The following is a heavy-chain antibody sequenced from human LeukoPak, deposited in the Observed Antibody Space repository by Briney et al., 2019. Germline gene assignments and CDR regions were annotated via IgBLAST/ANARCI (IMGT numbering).Heavy chain of an antibody. CDR3: ARDARSGSYYSILAY. V-gene: IGHV3-23*01. D-gene: IGHD1-26*01. CDR1: GFIFSSYA. J-gene: IGHJ4*02. Sequence: GGSLRLSCAASGFIFSSYAMGWVRQAPGKGLEWVSAISGIGDTTHYADSVKGRFTISRDNSKNTLYLQMNSLRAEDTAVYYCARDARSGSYYSILAYWGQGILVTVSS. CDR2: ISGIGDTT.